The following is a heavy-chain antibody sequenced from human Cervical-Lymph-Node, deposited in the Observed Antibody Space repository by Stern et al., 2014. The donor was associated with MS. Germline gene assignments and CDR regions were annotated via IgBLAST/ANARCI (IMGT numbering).Heavy chain of an antibody. CDR1: GFTVSSYW. Sequence: EVQLVESGGGLVQPGGSLRLSCAASGFTVSSYWMHWVRQGPEKGLEWVSRINSDGSSTSYADSVKGRFTISRDNAKNTLSLQMNSLRAEDTAVYYCVRDTYDMSFLLGWTGGMDVWGQGTTVTVSS. V-gene: IGHV3-74*01. J-gene: IGHJ6*02. D-gene: IGHD3/OR15-3a*01. CDR2: INSDGSST. CDR3: VRDTYDMSFLLGWTGGMDV.